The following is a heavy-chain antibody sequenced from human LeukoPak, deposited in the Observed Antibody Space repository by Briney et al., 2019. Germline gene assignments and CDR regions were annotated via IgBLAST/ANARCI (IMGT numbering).Heavy chain of an antibody. Sequence: SETLSLTCTVSGGSISSGGYYWSWIRQHPGKGLEWIGYIYYSGSTYYNPSLKSRVTISVDTSKNQFSLKLSSVTAADTAVYYCARAIAVASNIDYWGQGTLVTVSS. CDR3: ARAIAVASNIDY. V-gene: IGHV4-31*03. CDR1: GGSISSGGYY. J-gene: IGHJ4*02. CDR2: IYYSGST. D-gene: IGHD6-19*01.